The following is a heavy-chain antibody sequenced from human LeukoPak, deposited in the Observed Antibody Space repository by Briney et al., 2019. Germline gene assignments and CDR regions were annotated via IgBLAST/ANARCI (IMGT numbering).Heavy chain of an antibody. D-gene: IGHD3-22*01. Sequence: GASVKVSCKASGGTFSSYAISWVRQAPGQGLEWMGGIIPIFGTANYAQKFQGRVTITTDESTSTAYMELSSLRSEDTAVYYCARGHDSSGADFDYWGQGTLVTVSS. V-gene: IGHV1-69*05. J-gene: IGHJ4*02. CDR1: GGTFSSYA. CDR3: ARGHDSSGADFDY. CDR2: IIPIFGTA.